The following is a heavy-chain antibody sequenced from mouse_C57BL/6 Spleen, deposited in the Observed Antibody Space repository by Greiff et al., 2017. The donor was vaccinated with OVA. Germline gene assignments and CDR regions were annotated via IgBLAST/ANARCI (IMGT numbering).Heavy chain of an antibody. CDR3: ARPGYYGSSGYFDV. V-gene: IGHV5-17*01. CDR2: ISSGSSTI. J-gene: IGHJ1*03. CDR1: GFTFSDYG. D-gene: IGHD1-1*01. Sequence: EVQLKESGGGLVKPGGSLKLSCAASGFTFSDYGMHWVRQAPEKGLEWVAYISSGSSTIYYADPVKGRFTISRDNAKNTLFLQMTSLRSEDTAMYYCARPGYYGSSGYFDVWGTGTTVTVSS.